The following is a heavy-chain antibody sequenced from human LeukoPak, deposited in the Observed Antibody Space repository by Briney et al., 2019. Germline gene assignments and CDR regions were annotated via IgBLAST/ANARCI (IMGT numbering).Heavy chain of an antibody. CDR2: ISNSGSTK. J-gene: IGHJ4*02. V-gene: IGHV3-48*03. Sequence: GGSLRLSCAASGFTFSSYEMNWIRQAPGKGLEWISYISNSGSTKYYADSVKGRFTISRDNAKNSVFLQMNSLRAEDAAVYYCAAVIDYWGQGTLVTVSS. CDR1: GFTFSSYE. CDR3: AAVIDY.